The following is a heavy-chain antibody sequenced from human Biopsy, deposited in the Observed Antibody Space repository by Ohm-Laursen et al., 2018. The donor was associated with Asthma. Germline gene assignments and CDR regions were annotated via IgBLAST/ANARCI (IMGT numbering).Heavy chain of an antibody. D-gene: IGHD3-22*01. V-gene: IGHV4-31*02. CDR3: ARIPRRSGSYFVDY. CDR1: GASIKTDDHY. Sequence: SQTLSLTCTVSGASIKTDDHYWSWLRQPPGKGLEWFGYIHHSGTSYFNPSLKSRVSFSRDTSKNQFSLRLSSVTAADTAMYYCARIPRRSGSYFVDYWGQGTLVTVSS. CDR2: IHHSGTS. J-gene: IGHJ4*02.